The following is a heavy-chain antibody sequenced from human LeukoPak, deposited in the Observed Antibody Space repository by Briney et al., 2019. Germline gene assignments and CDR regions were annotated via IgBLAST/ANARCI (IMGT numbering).Heavy chain of an antibody. V-gene: IGHV1-46*01. D-gene: IGHD2-21*02. J-gene: IGHJ5*02. CDR1: GYTFTSYY. Sequence: ASVKVSCKASGYTFTSYYMHWVRQAPGQGLEWMGIINPSGGSTSYAQKFQGRVTMTRDTSTSTVYMELSSLRSEDTAVYYCATHCAGGDCYPTGGFDPWGQGTLVTVSS. CDR3: ATHCAGGDCYPTGGFDP. CDR2: INPSGGST.